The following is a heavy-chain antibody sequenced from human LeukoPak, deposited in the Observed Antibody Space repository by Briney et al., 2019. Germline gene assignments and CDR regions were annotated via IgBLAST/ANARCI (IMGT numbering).Heavy chain of an antibody. V-gene: IGHV1-2*02. CDR3: ARDGGYSGYDDFDY. D-gene: IGHD5-12*01. Sequence: ASVKVSCKASGYTFTGYYMHWVRQAPGQGLEWMGWINPNSGGTNYAQKFQGRVTMTRDTSISTAYMELSRLRSDDTAVYYCARDGGYSGYDDFDYWGQGTLVTVSS. CDR1: GYTFTGYY. J-gene: IGHJ4*02. CDR2: INPNSGGT.